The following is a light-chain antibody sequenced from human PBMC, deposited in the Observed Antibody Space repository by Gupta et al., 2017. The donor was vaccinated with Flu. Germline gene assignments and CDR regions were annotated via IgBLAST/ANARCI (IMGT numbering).Light chain of an antibody. CDR2: DNN. Sequence: QSALTPPPSVSRAPGPRVTLSSTGSFSNIGAGYDVHWYQLLPGSAAKPLSDDNNNRPSGVPDRFSGSKSGTSASLGITGLQAEDDADYYGQSYDSSLSGGVIFGGGTKLTVL. CDR1: FSNIGAGYD. CDR3: QSYDSSLSGGVI. V-gene: IGLV1-40*01. J-gene: IGLJ2*01.